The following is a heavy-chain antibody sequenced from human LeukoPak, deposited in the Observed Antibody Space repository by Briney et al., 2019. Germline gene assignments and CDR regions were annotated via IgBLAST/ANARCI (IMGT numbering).Heavy chain of an antibody. J-gene: IGHJ6*02. CDR3: ARDIAPAVDYYAMDV. D-gene: IGHD6-13*01. CDR1: GFXFSTYN. CDR2: ISSSSRYI. Sequence: GGSLRLSCAASGFXFSTYNMNWVRQAPGKGLEWVSSISSSSRYIYYADSVKGRFTISRDNAKNSLYLEMNSPRAEDTAVYYCARDIAPAVDYYAMDVWGQGTTVTVSS. V-gene: IGHV3-21*01.